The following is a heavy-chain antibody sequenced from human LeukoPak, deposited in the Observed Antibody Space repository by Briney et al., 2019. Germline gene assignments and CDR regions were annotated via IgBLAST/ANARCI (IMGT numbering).Heavy chain of an antibody. J-gene: IGHJ4*02. V-gene: IGHV4-59*01. CDR2: IYYSGST. CDR1: GGSISSYY. Sequence: SETLSLTCTVSGGSISSYYWSWIRQPPGKGLEWIGYIYYSGSTNYNPSLKSRVTISVDTSKNQFSLKLSSVTAADTAVYYCARLIQLWPKYYFDYWGQRTLVTVSS. CDR3: ARLIQLWPKYYFDY. D-gene: IGHD5-18*01.